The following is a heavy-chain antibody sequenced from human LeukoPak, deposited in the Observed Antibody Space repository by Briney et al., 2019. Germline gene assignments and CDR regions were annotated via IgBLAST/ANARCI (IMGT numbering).Heavy chain of an antibody. D-gene: IGHD6-19*01. Sequence: ASVNVSCKVSVYTLTELAIHWVRQAPGKGLEWMGAFDPEDGGTIYAQKFQGRVTITADKSTSTAYMELSSLRSEDTAVYYCARADIAVAGTGAFDIWGQGTMVTVSS. CDR2: FDPEDGGT. J-gene: IGHJ3*02. CDR3: ARADIAVAGTGAFDI. CDR1: VYTLTELA. V-gene: IGHV1-24*01.